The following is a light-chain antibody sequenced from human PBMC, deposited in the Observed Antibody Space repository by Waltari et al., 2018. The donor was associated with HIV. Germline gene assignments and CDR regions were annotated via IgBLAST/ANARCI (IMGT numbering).Light chain of an antibody. CDR1: QSVLYSSNNKNN. CDR2: WAS. CDR3: QQYYSAPYT. V-gene: IGKV4-1*01. Sequence: DIVMTQSPDSLAVYLGEGATINCKSSQSVLYSSNNKNNLAWYQQKPGQPPKLLIYWASTRQSGVPDRFSGSGSGTDFTLTISSLQAEDVAVYYCQQYYSAPYTFGQGTKLEIK. J-gene: IGKJ2*01.